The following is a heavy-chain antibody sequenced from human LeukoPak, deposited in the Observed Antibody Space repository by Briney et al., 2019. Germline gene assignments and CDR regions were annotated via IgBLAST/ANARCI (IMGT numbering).Heavy chain of an antibody. CDR1: GGSISSSSYY. CDR3: ARRHYEILSGYPS. Sequence: SETLSLTCTVSGGSISSSSYYWGWIRQPPGKGLEWIGSIHYSGSTNYNPSLKSRVTISVDTSKNQFSLKLSSVTAADTAVYYCARRHYEILSGYPSWGQGILVTVSS. V-gene: IGHV4-39*07. CDR2: IHYSGST. D-gene: IGHD3-9*01. J-gene: IGHJ4*02.